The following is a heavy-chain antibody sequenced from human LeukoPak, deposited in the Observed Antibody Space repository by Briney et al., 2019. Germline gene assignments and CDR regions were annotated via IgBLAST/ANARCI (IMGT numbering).Heavy chain of an antibody. CDR2: IYPGDSDT. V-gene: IGHV5-51*01. J-gene: IGHJ4*02. Sequence: GESLKISCKGSGYTFTTYWIGWVRQMPGKGPESMGIIYPGDSDTRYSPSFQGQVTMSADKSLSTAYLQWSSLKASDTAMYYCARLDSSGWYGRGDYWGQGTLVTVSS. D-gene: IGHD6-19*01. CDR1: GYTFTTYW. CDR3: ARLDSSGWYGRGDY.